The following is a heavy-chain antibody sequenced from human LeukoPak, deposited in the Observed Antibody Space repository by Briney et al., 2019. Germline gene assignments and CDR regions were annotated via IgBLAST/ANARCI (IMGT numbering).Heavy chain of an antibody. D-gene: IGHD2-2*01. Sequence: GGSLRLSCAASGFTFSNYGMSWVRQAPGKGLEWVSSISGSGGSTYYADSVKGRLTISRDKSKNTLYLQMNSLRAEDTAVYYCAREKTHYQLLSHYYSNYMDVWGKGTTVTVSS. V-gene: IGHV3-23*01. CDR2: ISGSGGST. J-gene: IGHJ6*03. CDR3: AREKTHYQLLSHYYSNYMDV. CDR1: GFTFSNYG.